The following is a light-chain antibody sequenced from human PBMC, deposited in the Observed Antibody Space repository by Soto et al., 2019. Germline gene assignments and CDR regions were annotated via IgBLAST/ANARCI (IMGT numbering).Light chain of an antibody. CDR3: SSYAGSNNLV. CDR2: EVS. V-gene: IGLV2-8*01. J-gene: IGLJ1*01. Sequence: QSALTQPPSASGSPGQSVTISCTGTSSDVGGYNYVSWYQQHPGKAPKLMIYEVSKRPSGAPDRFSGSKSGNTASLTVSGLQAEDEADYYCSSYAGSNNLVFGTGTKVTV. CDR1: SSDVGGYNY.